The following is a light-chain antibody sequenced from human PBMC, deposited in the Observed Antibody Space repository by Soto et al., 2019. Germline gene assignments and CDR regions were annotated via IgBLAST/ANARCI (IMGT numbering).Light chain of an antibody. V-gene: IGKV1-39*01. CDR1: QSISSY. CDR2: AAS. Sequence: DIQMTQSPSSLSGSVGDRVTITCRASQSISSYLNWYQQKPGKAPKLLIYAASSLQSGVPSRFSGSGSGTDFTLTISSLQPEDFATYYCQQSYSTPQNFGGGTKVEIK. CDR3: QQSYSTPQN. J-gene: IGKJ4*01.